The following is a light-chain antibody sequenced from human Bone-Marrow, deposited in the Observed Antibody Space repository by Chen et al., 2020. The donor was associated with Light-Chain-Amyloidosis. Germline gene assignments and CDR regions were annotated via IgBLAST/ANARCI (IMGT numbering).Light chain of an antibody. Sequence: SYELTQPPSVSVSPGQTARLTCSGDDLPTKYAYWYHQKTGQAPVLVINRDTERPSGISERFSGSSSGTTDTLTISGVKAEDEADYHCQSADSSGTYEVIFGEGTKLTVL. CDR2: RDT. V-gene: IGLV3-25*03. CDR1: DLPTKY. J-gene: IGLJ2*01. CDR3: QSADSSGTYEVI.